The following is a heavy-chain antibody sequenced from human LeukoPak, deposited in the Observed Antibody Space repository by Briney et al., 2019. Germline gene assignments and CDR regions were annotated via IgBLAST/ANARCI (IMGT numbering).Heavy chain of an antibody. CDR1: GYTFTGYA. CDR2: ISGSGGST. Sequence: SCKASGYTFTGYAMSWVRQAPGKGLEWVSAISGSGGSTYYADSVKGRFTISRDNSKNTLYLQMNSLRAEDTAVYYCAKQWLVSSEVDYWGQGTLVTVSS. J-gene: IGHJ4*02. D-gene: IGHD6-19*01. V-gene: IGHV3-23*01. CDR3: AKQWLVSSEVDY.